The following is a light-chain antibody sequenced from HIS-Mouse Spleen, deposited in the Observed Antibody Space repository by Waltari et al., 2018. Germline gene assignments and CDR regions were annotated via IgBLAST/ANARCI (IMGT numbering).Light chain of an antibody. CDR3: CSYAGSSTWV. Sequence: QSALTQPASVSGSPGQSITISCTGTIRDVGSYNLGSWYQQHPGKAPKLLIYEGSKRPSGVSNRFSGSKSGNTASLTISGLQAEDEADYYCCSYAGSSTWVFGGGTKLTVL. J-gene: IGLJ3*02. CDR2: EGS. CDR1: IRDVGSYNL. V-gene: IGLV2-23*01.